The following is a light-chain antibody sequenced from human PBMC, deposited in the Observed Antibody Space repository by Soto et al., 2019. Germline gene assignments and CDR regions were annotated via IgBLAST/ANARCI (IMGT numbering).Light chain of an antibody. CDR2: LNSDGSH. J-gene: IGLJ1*01. CDR1: SGHSSYA. Sequence: QLVLTQSPSASASLGASVKLTCTLSSGHSSYAIAWHQQQPEKGPRYLMKLNSDGSHSKGDGIPDRFSGSSSGAERYLTIARLQSEDEADYYCQTWGNGYVFGTGTKLTVL. V-gene: IGLV4-69*01. CDR3: QTWGNGYV.